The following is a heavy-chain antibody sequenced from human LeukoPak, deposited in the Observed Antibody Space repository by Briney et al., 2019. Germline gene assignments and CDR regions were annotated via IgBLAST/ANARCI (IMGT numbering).Heavy chain of an antibody. Sequence: ASVKVSCKASGYTFTSYGISWVRQAPGQGLEWMGWISAYNGNTNYAQKFQGRVTMTEDTSTDTAYMELSSLRSEDTAVYYCATFNYDSSGYYHGPPDVWGQGTTVTVSS. CDR3: ATFNYDSSGYYHGPPDV. D-gene: IGHD3-22*01. CDR2: ISAYNGNT. V-gene: IGHV1-18*01. CDR1: GYTFTSYG. J-gene: IGHJ6*02.